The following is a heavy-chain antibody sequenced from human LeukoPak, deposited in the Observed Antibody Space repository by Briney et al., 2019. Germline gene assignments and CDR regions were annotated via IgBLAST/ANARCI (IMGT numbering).Heavy chain of an antibody. CDR3: AKDIGWFDP. Sequence: PGGSLRLSCAASGFTFRSYAMNWVRQAPGKGLEWVSAISGTGDSPHYADSVKGRFTISRDNSKNTLYLQMNSLSAEDTAFYYCAKDIGWFDPWGQGTLVTVSS. CDR1: GFTFRSYA. CDR2: ISGTGDSP. J-gene: IGHJ5*02. V-gene: IGHV3-23*01.